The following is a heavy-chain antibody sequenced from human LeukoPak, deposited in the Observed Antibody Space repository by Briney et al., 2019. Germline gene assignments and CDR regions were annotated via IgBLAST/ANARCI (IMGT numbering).Heavy chain of an antibody. Sequence: SETLSLTCAVYDESFSGSLSTSYWSWIRRPPGKGLEWIGEIDRHGNTSYSPSLKSRVTISIYTSKNQFSLNLNSVTAGDTAGCYRAKRGREKYPFSLDSWGRETPVTVSS. CDR2: IDRHGNT. V-gene: IGHV4-34*01. J-gene: IGHJ4*02. D-gene: IGHD2-2*01. CDR1: DESFSGSLSTSY. CDR3: AKRGREKYPFSLDS.